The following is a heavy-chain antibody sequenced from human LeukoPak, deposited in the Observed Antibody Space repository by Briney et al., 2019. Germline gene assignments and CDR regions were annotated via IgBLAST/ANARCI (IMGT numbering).Heavy chain of an antibody. CDR1: GFTFGDYA. J-gene: IGHJ4*02. Sequence: GGSLGLSCTASGFTFGDYAMSWFRQAPGKGLEWVGFIRSKAYGGTTEYAASVKGRFTISRDDSKSIAYLQMNSLKTEDTAVYYCTRASAIVAASLFDYWGQGTLVTVSS. D-gene: IGHD2-15*01. CDR2: IRSKAYGGTT. V-gene: IGHV3-49*03. CDR3: TRASAIVAASLFDY.